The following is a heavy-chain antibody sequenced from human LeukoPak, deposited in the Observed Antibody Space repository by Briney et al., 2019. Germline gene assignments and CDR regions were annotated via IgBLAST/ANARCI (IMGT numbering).Heavy chain of an antibody. CDR3: AASRYHFDSSGVEMANYNFYYPIDV. J-gene: IGHJ6*02. V-gene: IGHV1-2*04. CDR2: INPNNGGT. CDR1: GYSFTGYF. D-gene: IGHD3-22*01. Sequence: GASVKVSCKASGYSFTGYFMHWVRQAPGQGLEWMGWINPNNGGTNYAQKFQGWVTMTRDTSIGTAYMELNRLSSDDTAVYYCAASRYHFDSSGVEMANYNFYYPIDVWGQGTTVTVS.